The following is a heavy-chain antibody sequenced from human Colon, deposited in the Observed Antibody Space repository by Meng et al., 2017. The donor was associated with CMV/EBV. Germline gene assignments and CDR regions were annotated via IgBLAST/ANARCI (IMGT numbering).Heavy chain of an antibody. Sequence: ASVKVSCQTSGYTFTTYGISWVRQAPGQGLEWMGWIRTNINYGQKFQGRVTLTTDTSVSTAYMELRKLTSADTAVYYRARDVAMRTRVTPAAMYWGQGTLVTVSS. V-gene: IGHV1-18*01. J-gene: IGHJ4*02. D-gene: IGHD2-2*01. CDR1: GYTFTTYG. CDR2: IRTNI. CDR3: ARDVAMRTRVTPAAMY.